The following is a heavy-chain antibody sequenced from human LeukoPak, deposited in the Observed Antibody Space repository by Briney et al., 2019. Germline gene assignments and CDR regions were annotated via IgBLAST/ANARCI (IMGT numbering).Heavy chain of an antibody. CDR3: ARGGIQVSGIDEFDY. D-gene: IGHD5-18*01. V-gene: IGHV3-13*01. CDR1: GFTFNNSA. J-gene: IGHJ4*02. Sequence: GGSLRLSCAASGFTFNNSAIHWVRQVIGKGLEWVSAIGIRGDTHYSGSVKGRFTISGENAESSLYLQMNSLRAEDTAVYYCARGGIQVSGIDEFDYWGQGTLVTVSS. CDR2: IGIRGDT.